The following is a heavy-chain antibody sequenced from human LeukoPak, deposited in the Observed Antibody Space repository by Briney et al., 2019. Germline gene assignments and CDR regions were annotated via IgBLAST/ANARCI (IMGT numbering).Heavy chain of an antibody. CDR3: ARDQVDAGSYFAFFDY. CDR2: IYPHSGGT. D-gene: IGHD1-26*01. V-gene: IGHV1-2*02. J-gene: IGHJ4*02. Sequence: ASVKVSCKASGYTFTGYYIHWQRQAPGQGPEWMGWIYPHSGGTNYAQKFQGRVTMTRDTSISTAYMELSRLRSDDTAVYYCARDQVDAGSYFAFFDYWGQGTLVTVSS. CDR1: GYTFTGYY.